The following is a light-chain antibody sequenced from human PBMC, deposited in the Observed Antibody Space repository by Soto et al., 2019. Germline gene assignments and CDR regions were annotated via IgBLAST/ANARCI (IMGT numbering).Light chain of an antibody. CDR3: EQYDTTSIT. CDR2: GAS. Sequence: EIVLPQSPRTLSFSPGARVPLSRRPSPSVSSSYLAWSKQKPGQATRLLIYGASSRATGIPDRISGSGSGTDFTLTMSRVEPEEFAVYDCEQYDTTSITFGQGTRLEIK. V-gene: IGKV3-20*01. CDR1: PSVSSSY. J-gene: IGKJ5*01.